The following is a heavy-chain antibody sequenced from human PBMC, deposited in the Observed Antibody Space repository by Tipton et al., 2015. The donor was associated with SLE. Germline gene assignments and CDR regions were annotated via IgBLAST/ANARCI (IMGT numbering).Heavy chain of an antibody. J-gene: IGHJ4*02. CDR1: GGSISSYY. D-gene: IGHD6-19*01. CDR3: ARRARIAVAGLDY. CDR2: IYYSGST. Sequence: TLSLTCTVSGGSISSYYWSWIRQPPGKGLEWIGYIYYSGSTYYNPSLKSRVTISVDTSKNQFSLKLSSATAADTAVYYCARRARIAVAGLDYWGQGTLVTVSS. V-gene: IGHV4-59*12.